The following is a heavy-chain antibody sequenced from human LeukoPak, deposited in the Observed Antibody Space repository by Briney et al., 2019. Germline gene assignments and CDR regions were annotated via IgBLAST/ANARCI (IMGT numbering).Heavy chain of an antibody. Sequence: GGSLRLSCAASGFTFSGYSMNWVRQAPGKGLEWVSYIRSSGSPIYYADSVKGRFTISRDNAKNSVYLEMNSLRDEDTAVYYCVRDPDALDYWGQGTLVTVSS. V-gene: IGHV3-48*02. J-gene: IGHJ4*02. CDR1: GFTFSGYS. CDR2: IRSSGSPI. CDR3: VRDPDALDY.